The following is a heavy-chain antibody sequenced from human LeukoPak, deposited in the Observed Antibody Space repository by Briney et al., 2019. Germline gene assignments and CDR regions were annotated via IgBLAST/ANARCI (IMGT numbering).Heavy chain of an antibody. CDR3: ARSSGYYYYYGMDV. Sequence: ASVKVSCKASGYTFTGYYTHWVRQAPGQGLEWMGWINPNSGGTNYAQKFQGRVTMTRDTSISTAYMELSGLRSDDTAMYYCARSSGYYYYYGMDVWGQGTTVTVSS. D-gene: IGHD3-22*01. V-gene: IGHV1-2*02. CDR2: INPNSGGT. J-gene: IGHJ6*02. CDR1: GYTFTGYY.